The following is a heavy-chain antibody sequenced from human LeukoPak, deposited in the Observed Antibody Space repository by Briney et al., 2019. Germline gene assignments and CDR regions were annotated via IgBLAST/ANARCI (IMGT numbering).Heavy chain of an antibody. D-gene: IGHD6-13*01. Sequence: PGGSLRLSCAASGFTVSSNHMSWVRQAPGKGLVWVSVIYSGGTTYYADSVKGRFTISRGNSKNTLYLQMNSLSAEDPAVYYCARLSSSWSEAFDYWGQGTLVTVSS. CDR3: ARLSSSWSEAFDY. CDR2: IYSGGTT. J-gene: IGHJ4*02. V-gene: IGHV3-66*04. CDR1: GFTVSSNH.